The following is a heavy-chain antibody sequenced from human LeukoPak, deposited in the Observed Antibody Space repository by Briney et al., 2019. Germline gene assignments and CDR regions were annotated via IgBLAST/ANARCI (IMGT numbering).Heavy chain of an antibody. CDR1: GFTFSSYG. D-gene: IGHD4-11*01. V-gene: IGHV3-30*18. Sequence: GGSLRLSCAASGFTFSSYGMHWVRQAPGKGLEWVAVISYDGSNKYYADSVKGRFTISRDNSKNTLYLQMNSLRAEDTAVYYCAKGLQYDPDYYMDVWGKGTTVTVSS. CDR3: AKGLQYDPDYYMDV. J-gene: IGHJ6*03. CDR2: ISYDGSNK.